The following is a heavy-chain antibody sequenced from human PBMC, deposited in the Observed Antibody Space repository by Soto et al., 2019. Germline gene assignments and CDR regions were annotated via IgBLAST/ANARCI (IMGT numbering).Heavy chain of an antibody. D-gene: IGHD3-10*01. CDR1: GFTFSSYS. V-gene: IGHV3-48*01. J-gene: IGHJ4*02. Sequence: GGSLRLSCAASGFTFSSYSMNWVRQAPGKGLEWVSYISSSSSTIYYADSVKGRFTISRDNAKNSLYLQMNSLRAEDTAVYYCARVGVLVLYGSGSYSDYWGQGTLVTVSS. CDR3: ARVGVLVLYGSGSYSDY. CDR2: ISSSSSTI.